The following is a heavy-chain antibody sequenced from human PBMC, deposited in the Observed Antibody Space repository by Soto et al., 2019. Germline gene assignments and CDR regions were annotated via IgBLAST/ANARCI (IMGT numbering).Heavy chain of an antibody. CDR1: GYKFINHY. Sequence: QVQLVQSGAEVKKPGASVKVSCKASGYKFINHYIHWVRQAPGVGLEWMGMINPNGGGTDYAQKFQGRVTMTPDTYASTVHMEVSSLRSEDTAVYFCAGDSSASATSYTFDDWGQGTLVTVSS. CDR3: AGDSSASATSYTFDD. CDR2: INPNGGGT. D-gene: IGHD3-16*02. J-gene: IGHJ4*02. V-gene: IGHV1-46*01.